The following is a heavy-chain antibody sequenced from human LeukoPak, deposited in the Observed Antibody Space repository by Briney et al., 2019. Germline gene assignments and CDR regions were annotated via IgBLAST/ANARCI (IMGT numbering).Heavy chain of an antibody. CDR1: GFAFSTNW. J-gene: IGHJ4*02. CDR2: ISTDARTI. V-gene: IGHV3-74*01. Sequence: GGSLRLSCAASGFAFSTNWMHWVRQAPGKGLVWVSHISTDARTITYADFVKGRFTISRDNAKNTLYLQMNSLRAEDSALYYCVRGQATAWGLDYWGQGTLVTVSS. CDR3: VRGQATAWGLDY. D-gene: IGHD6-13*01.